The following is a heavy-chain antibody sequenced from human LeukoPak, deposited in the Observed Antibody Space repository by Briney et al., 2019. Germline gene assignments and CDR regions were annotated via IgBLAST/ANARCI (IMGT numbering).Heavy chain of an antibody. D-gene: IGHD6-6*01. J-gene: IGHJ4*02. CDR2: FYNSGST. CDR1: GGSISNNY. CDR3: ARQGAYSSSFDY. Sequence: PSETLSLTCTVSGGSISNNYWTWIRQPPGKGLEWIGYFYNSGSTNYNPSLKSRVTKSVDTSKKQFSLKLSSVTAADTAVYYCARQGAYSSSFDYWGQGTLVTVSS. V-gene: IGHV4-59*08.